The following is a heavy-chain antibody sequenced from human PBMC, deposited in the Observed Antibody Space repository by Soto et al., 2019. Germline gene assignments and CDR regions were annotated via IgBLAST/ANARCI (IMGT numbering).Heavy chain of an antibody. CDR2: IYWDDDR. CDR3: AHSPATATGYFDY. V-gene: IGHV2-5*02. D-gene: IGHD2-15*01. Sequence: QITLKESGPTLVKPTQTLTLTCSFSGSSLITNGVGVSWMRQPPGKALEWFALIYWDDDRRYNTSLKSRLTITQDTSKKQVVLTSTNMDPVDTATYYCAHSPATATGYFDYWGQGTLVTVSS. CDR1: GSSLITNGVG. J-gene: IGHJ4*02.